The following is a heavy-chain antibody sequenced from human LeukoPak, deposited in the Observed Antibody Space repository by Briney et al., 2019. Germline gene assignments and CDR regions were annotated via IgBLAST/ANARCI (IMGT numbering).Heavy chain of an antibody. J-gene: IGHJ4*02. V-gene: IGHV1-8*01. CDR3: ARGLYYYDSNGRTPYDY. CDR1: GYTFISYD. D-gene: IGHD3-22*01. Sequence: GASVKVSCKASGYTFISYDINWVRQAPGQGLEWMGWVNPNSGITGYAQKFQGRVSMTRNTSISTAYMELSSLKSEDTAVYYCARGLYYYDSNGRTPYDYWGQGTLVTVSS. CDR2: VNPNSGIT.